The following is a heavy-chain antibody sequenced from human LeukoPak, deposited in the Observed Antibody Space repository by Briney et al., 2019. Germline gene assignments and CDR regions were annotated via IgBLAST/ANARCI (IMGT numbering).Heavy chain of an antibody. J-gene: IGHJ5*02. D-gene: IGHD4-17*01. CDR2: FDPEDGET. CDR1: GYTPTELS. Sequence: ASVKVSCKVSGYTPTELSMHWVRQAPGKGLEWMGGFDPEDGETIYAQKFQGRVTLTRDMSTSTDYLELSSLRSEDTAVYYCARVLLSDYGDYKWFDPWGQGTLVTVSS. CDR3: ARVLLSDYGDYKWFDP. V-gene: IGHV1-24*01.